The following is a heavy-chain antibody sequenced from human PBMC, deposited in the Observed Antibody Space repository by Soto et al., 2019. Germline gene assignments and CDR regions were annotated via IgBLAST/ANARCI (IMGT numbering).Heavy chain of an antibody. J-gene: IGHJ5*02. CDR1: GGSISSGNYY. Sequence: SETLSLTCTVSGGSISSGNYYWSWIRQSPGKGLEWIGYIYSTGSSYYNRSLRSRVSMLVDTSMNQFSLNLSSVTAADTAGNFCVRAGLQLWLSGRDPFAPCGQRTLVTVSS. CDR3: VRAGLQLWLSGRDPFAP. CDR2: IYSTGSS. V-gene: IGHV4-30-4*01. D-gene: IGHD5-18*01.